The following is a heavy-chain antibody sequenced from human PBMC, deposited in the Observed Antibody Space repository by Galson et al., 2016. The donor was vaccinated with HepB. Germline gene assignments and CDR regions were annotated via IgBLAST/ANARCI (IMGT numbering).Heavy chain of an antibody. J-gene: IGHJ4*02. CDR3: AKDLQASGGHYEAFDS. Sequence: SLRLSCAASGFTFDDYAMHWVRQAPGKGLEWVSGISWNTGTIGYADSVRGRFSISRDNAKNSLYLQMHGLTAEDTAIYYCAKDLQASGGHYEAFDSWGQGTLGPVSS. D-gene: IGHD3-3*01. CDR1: GFTFDDYA. V-gene: IGHV3-9*01. CDR2: ISWNTGTI.